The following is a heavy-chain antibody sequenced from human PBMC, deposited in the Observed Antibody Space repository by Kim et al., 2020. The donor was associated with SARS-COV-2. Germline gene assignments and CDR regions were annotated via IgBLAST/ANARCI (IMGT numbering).Heavy chain of an antibody. J-gene: IGHJ4*02. CDR2: IYWDDDK. D-gene: IGHD3-3*01. Sequence: SGPTLVNPTQTLTLTCTFSGFSLSTSGVGVGWIRQPPGKALEWLALIYWDDDKRYSPSLKSRLTITKDTSKNQVVLTMTNMDPVDTATYYCAHTSGGYYDFWSGCFDYWGQGTLVTVSS. CDR1: GFSLSTSGVG. V-gene: IGHV2-5*02. CDR3: AHTSGGYYDFWSGCFDY.